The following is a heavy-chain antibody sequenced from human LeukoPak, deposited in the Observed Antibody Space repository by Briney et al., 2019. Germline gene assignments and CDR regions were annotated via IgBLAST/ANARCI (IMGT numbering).Heavy chain of an antibody. CDR3: AMDPNGDYIGATSFDP. J-gene: IGHJ5*02. Sequence: AGTLSLSCAASGFTFSSYAMSWDRQAPGKELEWFSAISDSGGSTYYADSVKGRFTISRDNSRSTLCLQMNSLRVYDTTVYYCAMDPNGDYIGATSFDPWGRGTLVTVSS. D-gene: IGHD4-17*01. CDR2: ISDSGGST. V-gene: IGHV3-23*01. CDR1: GFTFSSYA.